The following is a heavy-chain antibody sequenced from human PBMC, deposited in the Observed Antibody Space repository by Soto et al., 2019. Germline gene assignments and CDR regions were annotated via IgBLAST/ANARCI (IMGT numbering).Heavy chain of an antibody. Sequence: PSQTLSLTCAISGDSVSGNSAAWNWIRQSPLRGLEWLGRTYYRSKWYNDYAVSVRSRITINPDTSRNQFSLQLNSVTPEDTAVYYCARVRGRDRYYYYGMDVWGLGTTVTVSS. CDR3: ARVRGRDRYYYYGMDV. CDR2: TYYRSKWYN. CDR1: GDSVSGNSAA. J-gene: IGHJ6*02. D-gene: IGHD2-21*02. V-gene: IGHV6-1*01.